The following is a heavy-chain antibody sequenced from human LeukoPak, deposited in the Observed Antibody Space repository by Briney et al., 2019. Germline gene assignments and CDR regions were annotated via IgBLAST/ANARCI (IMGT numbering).Heavy chain of an antibody. CDR1: GGSISSSSYY. D-gene: IGHD1/OR15-1a*01. J-gene: IGHJ4*02. V-gene: IGHV4-39*01. CDR2: IYYSGST. Sequence: SETLSLTCTVSGGSISSSSYYWGWIRQPPGKGLEWIGGIYYSGSTYYNPSLKSRVTISVDTSKNQFSLKLSSVTAADTAVYYCARDEHDYGDYWGQGTLVTVSS. CDR3: ARDEHDYGDY.